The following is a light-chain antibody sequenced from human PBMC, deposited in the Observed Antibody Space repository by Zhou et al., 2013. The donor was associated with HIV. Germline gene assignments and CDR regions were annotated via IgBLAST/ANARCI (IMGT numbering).Light chain of an antibody. J-gene: IGKJ1*01. CDR1: DSISTL. CDR2: RSS. CDR3: QQYNNYPWT. V-gene: IGKV1-5*03. Sequence: DIQVTQSPSTLSASVGDKITITCRASDSISTLLAWYQQKPGKAPKLLIYRSSSLENEIPSRFSGSGSETAFTLTINSLQPDDFATYYCQQYNNYPWTFGQGTKVDIK.